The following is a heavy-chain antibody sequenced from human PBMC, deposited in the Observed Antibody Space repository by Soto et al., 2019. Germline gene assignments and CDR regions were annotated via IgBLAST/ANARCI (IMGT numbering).Heavy chain of an antibody. V-gene: IGHV3-21*01. CDR1: GFTFSSYS. J-gene: IGHJ4*02. D-gene: IGHD3-10*01. CDR2: ISSSSSYI. CDR3: ARDRGGSGSQDY. Sequence: GGSLRLSCAASGFTFSSYSMNWVRQAPGKGLEWVSSISSSSSYIYYADSVKGRFTISRDNAKNSLYLQMNSLRAEDTAVYYCARDRGGSGSQDYWGQGTLVTVSS.